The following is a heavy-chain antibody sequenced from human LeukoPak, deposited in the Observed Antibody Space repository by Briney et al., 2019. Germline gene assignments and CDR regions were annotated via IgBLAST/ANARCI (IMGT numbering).Heavy chain of an antibody. V-gene: IGHV1-8*01. CDR3: ARELRRDDH. Sequence: ASVKVSCKASGYTFTSYDINWVRQGTGQGLEWMGWMNPNSGNTGYAQKFQGRVSMTWSTSISTAYMELSSLRSEDTAVYYCARELRRDDHWGQGTLVTVSS. J-gene: IGHJ4*02. CDR2: MNPNSGNT. CDR1: GYTFTSYD.